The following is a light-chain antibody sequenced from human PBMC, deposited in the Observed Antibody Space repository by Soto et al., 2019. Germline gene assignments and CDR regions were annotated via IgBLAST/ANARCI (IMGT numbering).Light chain of an antibody. J-gene: IGLJ1*01. CDR2: EVR. CDR3: SLYTSENTYV. CDR1: STDFVRYNR. V-gene: IGLV2-18*01. Sequence: QSALTQPPSVSGSPGQSVTISCTGTSTDFVRYNRVSWYQQPPGTAPKLMIYEVRKRPSGVPDRVSGSKSGNTASLTISGLQAADEADYYCSLYTSENTYVFGTGTKVTVL.